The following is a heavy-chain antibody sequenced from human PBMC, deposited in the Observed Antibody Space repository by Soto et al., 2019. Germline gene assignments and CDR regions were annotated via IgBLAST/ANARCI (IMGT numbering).Heavy chain of an antibody. J-gene: IGHJ6*02. CDR3: AKAYPYYDFWSGYSIPGMDV. CDR2: ISGSGGST. V-gene: IGHV3-23*01. Sequence: HPGGSLRLSCAASGFTFSSYGMSWVRQTPGKGLEWVSAISGSGGSTYYADSVKGRFTISRDNSKNTLYLQMNSLRAEDTAVYYCAKAYPYYDFWSGYSIPGMDVWGQGTTVTVSS. CDR1: GFTFSSYG. D-gene: IGHD3-3*01.